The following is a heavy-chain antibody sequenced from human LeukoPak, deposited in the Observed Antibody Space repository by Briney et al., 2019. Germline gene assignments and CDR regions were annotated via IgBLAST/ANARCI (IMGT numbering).Heavy chain of an antibody. Sequence: GASVKVSCTASGYTFTVYYMYWGRHAPAQGQEWMGVINPNSGGTNNSQKVQGRVTMTRDTSTSTASMELSRLRSDDTDAYYCARNPGWDYYYSMDVWGKGSTVTVSS. CDR1: GYTFTVYY. CDR3: ARNPGWDYYYSMDV. J-gene: IGHJ6*04. D-gene: IGHD3-16*01. V-gene: IGHV1-2*02. CDR2: INPNSGGT.